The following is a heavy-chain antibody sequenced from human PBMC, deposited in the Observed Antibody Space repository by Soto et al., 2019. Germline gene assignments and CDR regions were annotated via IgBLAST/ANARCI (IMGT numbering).Heavy chain of an antibody. D-gene: IGHD3-3*01. CDR2: IWYDGSNK. CDR3: ARGWIGPLVLGHYYGMDV. J-gene: IGHJ6*02. V-gene: IGHV3-33*01. Sequence: GGSLRLSCAASGFTFSSYGMHWVRQAPGKGLEWVAVIWYDGSNKYYADSVKGRFTISRDNSKNTLYLQMNSLGAEATAVYYCARGWIGPLVLGHYYGMDVWGQGTTVTVSS. CDR1: GFTFSSYG.